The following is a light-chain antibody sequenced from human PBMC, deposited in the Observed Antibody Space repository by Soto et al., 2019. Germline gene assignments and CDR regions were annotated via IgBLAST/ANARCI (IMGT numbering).Light chain of an antibody. CDR3: QHYNNWPPEIT. J-gene: IGKJ5*01. CDR2: DAS. Sequence: EIVLTQSPATLSLSPGERATLSCRASQSVSSYLAWYQQKPGQAPRLLISDASTRAAGIPARFSGSGSGTEFTLTISSLQSEDFAVYYCQHYNNWPPEITFGQGTRLEIK. V-gene: IGKV3-15*01. CDR1: QSVSSY.